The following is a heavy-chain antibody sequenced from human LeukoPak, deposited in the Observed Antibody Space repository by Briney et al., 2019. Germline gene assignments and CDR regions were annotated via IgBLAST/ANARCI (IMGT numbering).Heavy chain of an antibody. CDR1: GFTFSSYW. Sequence: GGSLRLSCAASGFTFSSYWMSWVRQAPGKGLEWVANIKQDGSEKYYVDSVKGRFTISRDNAKSSLYLQMNSLRAEDTAVYYCARVVPAVTSPYYYYMDVWGKGTTVTVSS. CDR3: ARVVPAVTSPYYYYMDV. V-gene: IGHV3-7*01. CDR2: IKQDGSEK. J-gene: IGHJ6*03. D-gene: IGHD2-2*01.